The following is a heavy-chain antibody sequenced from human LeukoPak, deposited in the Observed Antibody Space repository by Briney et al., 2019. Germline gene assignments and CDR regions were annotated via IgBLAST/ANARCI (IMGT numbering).Heavy chain of an antibody. Sequence: SETLSLTCTVSGDSIGSHYWSWIRQPPGKGLEWIGYIFYVGSTNYNPSLKSRVTISVDTSKNQFSLKLNSVTAADTAVYYCASFYGSGSLGWFDPWGQGTLVTVSS. J-gene: IGHJ5*02. D-gene: IGHD3-10*01. CDR1: GDSIGSHY. CDR2: IFYVGST. CDR3: ASFYGSGSLGWFDP. V-gene: IGHV4-59*11.